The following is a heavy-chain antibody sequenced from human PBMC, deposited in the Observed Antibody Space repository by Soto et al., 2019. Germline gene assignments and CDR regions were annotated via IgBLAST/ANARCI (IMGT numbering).Heavy chain of an antibody. CDR2: IYYSGST. Sequence: QLQLQESGPGLVKPSETLSLTCTVSGGSMSSSSYYWGWIRQPPGKGLEWIGSIYYSGSTYYNPSLKSRVTISVDTSKNQFSLKLSSVTAADTAVYYCARGTVTTFAPADYWGQGTLVTVSS. D-gene: IGHD4-17*01. CDR1: GGSMSSSSYY. V-gene: IGHV4-39*01. J-gene: IGHJ4*02. CDR3: ARGTVTTFAPADY.